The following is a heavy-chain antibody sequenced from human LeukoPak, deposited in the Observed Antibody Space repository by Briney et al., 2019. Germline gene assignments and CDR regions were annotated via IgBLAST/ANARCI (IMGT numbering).Heavy chain of an antibody. Sequence: GGSLRLSCAASGFTFTDFYMSWIRQAPGKGLEWVSYISSSGTTIYYADSVMGRFTISRDNAKNSLYLQMNSLRAEDTAVYYCARDPCHGALDYWGQGALVTVSS. CDR2: ISSSGTTI. J-gene: IGHJ4*02. D-gene: IGHD2-2*01. V-gene: IGHV3-11*01. CDR1: GFTFTDFY. CDR3: ARDPCHGALDY.